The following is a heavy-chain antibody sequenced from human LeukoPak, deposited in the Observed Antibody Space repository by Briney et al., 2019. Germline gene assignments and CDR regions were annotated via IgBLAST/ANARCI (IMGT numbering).Heavy chain of an antibody. CDR2: ISHDGINT. D-gene: IGHD5-24*01. V-gene: IGHV3-30*18. CDR1: RFSFSNYA. J-gene: IGHJ4*02. CDR3: AKTPVRQFPYYFDY. Sequence: GGSLRLSCAASRFSFSNYAMHWVRQDSGRGLEWLAVISHDGINTYYADSVKGRFTISRDNSKNTLYLQMNSLRAEDTAVYYCAKTPVRQFPYYFDYWGQGTLVTVSS.